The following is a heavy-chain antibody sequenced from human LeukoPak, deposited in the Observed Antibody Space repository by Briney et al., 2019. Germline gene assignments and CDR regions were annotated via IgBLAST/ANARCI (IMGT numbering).Heavy chain of an antibody. CDR3: ARVVAGNWFDP. CDR1: GYTFTVYY. Sequence: ASVKVSFTASGYTFTVYYIHWVRQAPGQGLEWMGLINPNSGGTNYAQKFQGRVTMTRDTSITTAYMELSRLRSDDTAVYYCARVVAGNWFDPWGQGTLVTVSS. D-gene: IGHD6-19*01. CDR2: INPNSGGT. V-gene: IGHV1-2*02. J-gene: IGHJ5*02.